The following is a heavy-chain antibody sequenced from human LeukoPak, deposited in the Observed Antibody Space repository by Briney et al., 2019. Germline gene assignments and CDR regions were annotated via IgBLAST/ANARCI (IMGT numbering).Heavy chain of an antibody. CDR3: AKGDTVAGSFDY. V-gene: IGHV3-9*01. CDR2: ISWNSGSI. Sequence: QPGGSLRLSCAASGFTFDDYAMHWVRQAPGKGLEWVSGISWNSGSIGYADSVKGRFTISRDNAKNSLYLQMNSLRAEDTALYYCAKGDTVAGSFDYWGQGTLVTVSS. CDR1: GFTFDDYA. D-gene: IGHD6-19*01. J-gene: IGHJ4*02.